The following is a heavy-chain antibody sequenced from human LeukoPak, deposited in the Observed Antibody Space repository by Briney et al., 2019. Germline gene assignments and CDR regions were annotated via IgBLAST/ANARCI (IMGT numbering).Heavy chain of an antibody. CDR2: ISYDGIVE. V-gene: IGHV3-30*18. D-gene: IGHD6-6*01. Sequence: GGSLRLSCAASGFTFSSNAMHWVRQAPGKGLEWVSFISYDGIVEYYVDSVKGRFTITRDNSKNTLYLQMNSLRAEDSAVYYCAKDMATKYTLDHWGQGALVTVSS. CDR3: AKDMATKYTLDH. CDR1: GFTFSSNA. J-gene: IGHJ4*02.